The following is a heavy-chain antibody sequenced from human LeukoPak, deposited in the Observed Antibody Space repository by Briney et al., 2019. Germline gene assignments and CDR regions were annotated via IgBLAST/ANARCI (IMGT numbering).Heavy chain of an antibody. CDR1: GDSSSSYY. D-gene: IGHD5-12*01. CDR2: IHSRGRT. J-gene: IGHJ4*02. Sequence: SETLSLTCTVYGDSSSSYYWSWIRQPPGKTLEWIGFIHSRGRTNYNPSLKSRVTMSVDTSKNQFSLKLSSVTAADTAVYYCVRGGGYLPDYWGQGTLVTVSS. V-gene: IGHV4-59*01. CDR3: VRGGGYLPDY.